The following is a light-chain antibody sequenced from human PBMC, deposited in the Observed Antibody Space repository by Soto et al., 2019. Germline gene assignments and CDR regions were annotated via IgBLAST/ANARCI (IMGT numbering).Light chain of an antibody. J-gene: IGLJ3*02. V-gene: IGLV6-57*02. CDR2: EDN. Sequence: NFMLTQPHSVSESPGKTVTISCTGSSGSIASNYVQWYQQRPGSAPTTVIYEDNQRPSGVPDRFSGSIDSSSNSASLTISGLKTEDEADYCCQTYDSGNHWVFGGGTKLTVL. CDR3: QTYDSGNHWV. CDR1: SGSIASNY.